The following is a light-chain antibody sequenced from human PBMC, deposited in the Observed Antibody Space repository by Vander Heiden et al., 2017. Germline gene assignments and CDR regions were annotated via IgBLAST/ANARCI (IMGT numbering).Light chain of an antibody. V-gene: IGLV2-8*01. CDR1: ISVAGSYNY. Sequence: QSAPTQPPSASVSPAQSFTISCPGAISVAGSYNYVSWYQQHPGKAPKLIIYEVTKRPSGVPDRFSGSKSGNTASLTVSGLQAEDDADYYCSSYADRNIGLFGGGTKLTVL. CDR2: EVT. CDR3: SSYADRNIGL. J-gene: IGLJ2*01.